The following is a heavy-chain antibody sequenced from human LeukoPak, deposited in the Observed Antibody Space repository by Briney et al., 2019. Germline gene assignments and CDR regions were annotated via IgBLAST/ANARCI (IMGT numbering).Heavy chain of an antibody. CDR3: AKGSGSGWYGWFAP. J-gene: IGHJ5*02. CDR1: GFTFSSYA. CDR2: IDASGGST. V-gene: IGHV3-23*01. D-gene: IGHD6-19*01. Sequence: GGSLRLSSAASGFTFSSYAMTWVRQAPGKGLEWGSSIDASGGSTYYADSVKGRFTISRDNSKNTFFLQMNTLRAADTAVYYCAKGSGSGWYGWFAPWGQGTLVTVSS.